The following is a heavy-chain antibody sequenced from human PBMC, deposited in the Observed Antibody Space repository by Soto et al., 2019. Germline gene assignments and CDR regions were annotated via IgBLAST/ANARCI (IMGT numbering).Heavy chain of an antibody. CDR2: ISGSSTDT. V-gene: IGHV3-23*01. CDR3: AKRATGFANFHYYYYYMDV. Sequence: EVQLLESGGGLVQPGGSLRLTCAASGFTFRDYAMSWVRQAPGKGLEWVSGISGSSTDTYYADSVKGRFTISRDNSKNMQYLQMNSLRAEDTAVYYCAKRATGFANFHYYYYYMDVWAKGSTVTVSS. J-gene: IGHJ6*03. CDR1: GFTFRDYA. D-gene: IGHD5-12*01.